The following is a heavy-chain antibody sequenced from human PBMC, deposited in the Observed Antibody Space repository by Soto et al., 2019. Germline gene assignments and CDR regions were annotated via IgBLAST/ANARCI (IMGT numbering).Heavy chain of an antibody. CDR3: ARDATAGTSIAARPNYYYYMDV. CDR1: GDSVSSNSAA. CDR2: TYYRSKWYN. V-gene: IGHV6-1*01. J-gene: IGHJ6*03. Sequence: QVQLQQSGPGLVKPSQTLSLTCAISGDSVSSNSAAWNWIRQSPSRGLEWLGRTYYRSKWYNDYAVSVKSRITINPDTSKNQFSLQLNSVTPEDTAVYYCARDATAGTSIAARPNYYYYMDVWGKGTTVTVSS. D-gene: IGHD6-6*01.